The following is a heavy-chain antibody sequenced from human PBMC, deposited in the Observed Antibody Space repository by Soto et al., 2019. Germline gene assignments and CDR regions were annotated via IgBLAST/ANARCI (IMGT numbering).Heavy chain of an antibody. J-gene: IGHJ6*02. CDR2: IYYSGST. CDR3: AGHLRPGYSSSSGAGYGMDV. V-gene: IGHV4-39*01. CDR1: GGSISSSSYY. D-gene: IGHD6-6*01. Sequence: QLQLQESGPGLVKPSETLSLTCTVSGGSISSSSYYWGWIRQPPGKGLEWIGSIYYSGSTYYNPSLKSRVTISVDTSKNQFSLKLSSVTAADTAVYYCAGHLRPGYSSSSGAGYGMDVWGQGTTVTVSS.